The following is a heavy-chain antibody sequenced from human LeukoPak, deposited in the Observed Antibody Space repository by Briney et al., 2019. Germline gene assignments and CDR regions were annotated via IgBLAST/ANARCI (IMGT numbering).Heavy chain of an antibody. V-gene: IGHV4-59*12. Sequence: SETLSLTCTVSGGSISSYYWSWIRQPPGKGLEWIGYIYYSGSTNYNPSLKSRVTISLDTSKNQFSLKLSSVTAADTAVYYCARDLYYDSSGYYYRNYYYYGMDVWGQGTLVTVSS. CDR3: ARDLYYDSSGYYYRNYYYYGMDV. CDR2: IYYSGST. D-gene: IGHD3-22*01. CDR1: GGSISSYY. J-gene: IGHJ6*02.